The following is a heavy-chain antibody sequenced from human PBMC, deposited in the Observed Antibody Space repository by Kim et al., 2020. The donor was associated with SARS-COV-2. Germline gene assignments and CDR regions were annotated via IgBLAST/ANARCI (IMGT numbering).Heavy chain of an antibody. V-gene: IGHV5-10-1*01. CDR2: IDPSDSYT. J-gene: IGHJ4*02. Sequence: GESLKISCKGSGYSFTSYWISWVRQMPGKGLEWMGRIDPSDSYTNYSPSFQGHVTISADKSISTAYLQWSSLKASDTAMYYCARLLSGSYWGDYFDYWGQGTLVTVSS. D-gene: IGHD1-26*01. CDR1: GYSFTSYW. CDR3: ARLLSGSYWGDYFDY.